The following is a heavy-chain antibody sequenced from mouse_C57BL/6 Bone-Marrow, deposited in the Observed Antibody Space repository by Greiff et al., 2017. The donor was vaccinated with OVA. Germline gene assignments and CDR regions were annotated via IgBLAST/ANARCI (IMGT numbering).Heavy chain of an antibody. J-gene: IGHJ1*03. CDR2: IYPGGGYP. Sequence: VQLQQSGAALVRPGTSVKMSCKASGYTFTNYWIGRAKQRPGHGLEWIGVIYPGGGYPKSNEQFKGKATLTADKSSSTAYMQFSSLTSEYSAIYYWARSPLDYYSSSLRYFDVWGTGTTVTVSS. D-gene: IGHD1-1*01. CDR3: ARSPLDYYSSSLRYFDV. V-gene: IGHV1-63*01. CDR1: GYTFTNYW.